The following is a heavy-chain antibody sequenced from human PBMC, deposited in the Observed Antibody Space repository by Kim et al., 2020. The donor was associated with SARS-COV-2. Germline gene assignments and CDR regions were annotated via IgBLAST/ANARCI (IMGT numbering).Heavy chain of an antibody. Sequence: TYYDDTVTGRVTVSRDNSKNTLYLQMNSLRAEDTAVYYCAKVPRAGYSSWGQGTLVTVSS. V-gene: IGHV3-23*01. CDR2: T. J-gene: IGHJ4*02. D-gene: IGHD6-13*01. CDR3: AKVPRAGYSS.